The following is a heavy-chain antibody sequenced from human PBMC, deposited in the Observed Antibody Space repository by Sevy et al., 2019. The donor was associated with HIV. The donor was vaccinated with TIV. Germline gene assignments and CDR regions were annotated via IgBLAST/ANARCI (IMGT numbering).Heavy chain of an antibody. J-gene: IGHJ6*03. Sequence: GGSLRLSCAASGFTFSSYAMSWVRQAPGKGLEWVSAISGSGGRTYYADSVKGRFTISRENSKNTLYLQMNSLRAEDTAVYYCAKVKGGSWYYYYYYMDVWGKGTTVTVSS. CDR3: AKVKGGSWYYYYYYMDV. V-gene: IGHV3-23*01. CDR2: ISGSGGRT. D-gene: IGHD6-13*01. CDR1: GFTFSSYA.